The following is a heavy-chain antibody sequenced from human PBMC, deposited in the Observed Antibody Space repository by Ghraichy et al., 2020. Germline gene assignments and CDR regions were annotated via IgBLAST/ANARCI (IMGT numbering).Heavy chain of an antibody. J-gene: IGHJ6*02. V-gene: IGHV3-33*06. Sequence: GGSLRLSCAASGFTFSSYGMHWVRQAPGKGLEWVAVIWYDGSNKYYADSVKGRFTISRDNSKNTLYLQMNSLRAEDTAVYYCAKVRRRSGYYGMDVWGQGTTVTVSS. D-gene: IGHD3-10*01. CDR1: GFTFSSYG. CDR2: IWYDGSNK. CDR3: AKVRRRSGYYGMDV.